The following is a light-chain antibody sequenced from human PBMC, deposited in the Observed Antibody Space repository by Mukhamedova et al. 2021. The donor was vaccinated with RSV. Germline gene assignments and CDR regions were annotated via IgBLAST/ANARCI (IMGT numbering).Light chain of an antibody. V-gene: IGKV3-15*01. J-gene: IGKJ1*01. Sequence: APRLLIYGASTGATGVPDRFRGGGSGTEFTLTITSLQSEDSAIYFCQQYNNWPWTFGLGTKVE. CDR2: GAS. CDR3: QQYNNWPWT.